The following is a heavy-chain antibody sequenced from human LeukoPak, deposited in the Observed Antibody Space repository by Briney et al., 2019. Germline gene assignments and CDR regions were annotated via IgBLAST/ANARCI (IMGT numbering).Heavy chain of an antibody. J-gene: IGHJ4*02. CDR3: AREVAGTLDY. D-gene: IGHD6-19*01. CDR1: GYTFTNYY. CDR2: INPSGGST. Sequence: GASVTVSCTASGYTFTNYYIHWVRQAPGQGLEWMGIINPSGGSTSYAQKFQGRVTMTRDTSTSTVYMELSSLRSEDTAVYYCAREVAGTLDYWGQGTLVTVSS. V-gene: IGHV1-46*01.